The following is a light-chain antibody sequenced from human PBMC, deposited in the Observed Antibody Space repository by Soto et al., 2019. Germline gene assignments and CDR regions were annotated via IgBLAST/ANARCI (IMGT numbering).Light chain of an antibody. CDR1: SSDVDVYSY. CDR3: SSRTSTSAFV. CDR2: EVS. V-gene: IGLV2-14*01. J-gene: IGLJ3*02. Sequence: QSVLTQPASVSGSPGQSITISCTGTSSDVDVYSYVSWYQQHPGKAPKLMIYEVSNRPSGISDRFSGSMSGNTASLTISGLQAEDEADYYCSSRTSTSAFVFGGGTKVTVL.